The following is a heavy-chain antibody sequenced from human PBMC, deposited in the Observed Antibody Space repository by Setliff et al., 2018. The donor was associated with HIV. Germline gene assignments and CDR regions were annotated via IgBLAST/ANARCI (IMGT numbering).Heavy chain of an antibody. Sequence: ASVKVSCKASGYTFTSYGISWVRQAPGQGLEWMGWISAYNGNTNYAQKLQGRVTMTTDTSTSTAYMELRSLRSDDTAVYYCARYYAYDILTGYYSPPDAFDIWGQGTMVTVSS. CDR3: ARYYAYDILTGYYSPPDAFDI. CDR2: ISAYNGNT. CDR1: GYTFTSYG. J-gene: IGHJ3*02. D-gene: IGHD3-9*01. V-gene: IGHV1-18*01.